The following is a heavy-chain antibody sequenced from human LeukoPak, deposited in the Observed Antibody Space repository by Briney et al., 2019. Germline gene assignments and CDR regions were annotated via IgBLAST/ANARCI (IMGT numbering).Heavy chain of an antibody. CDR3: ARGTQFGYDYGMDV. CDR1: GYTFTSYD. CDR2: MHPNSGNT. J-gene: IGHJ6*01. D-gene: IGHD3-10*01. Sequence: GASVKVSCKASGYTFTSYDINWVRQTTGRGLEWMGWMHPNSGNTGYAQKFKGRVTMTRNTSISTAYMELSSLRSEDTAMYYCARGTQFGYDYGMDVWGQGTTVTVSS. V-gene: IGHV1-8*01.